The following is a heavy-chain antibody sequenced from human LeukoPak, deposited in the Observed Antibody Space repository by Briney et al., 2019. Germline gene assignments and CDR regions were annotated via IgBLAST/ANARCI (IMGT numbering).Heavy chain of an antibody. CDR2: ISYDGSNK. D-gene: IGHD1-26*01. J-gene: IGHJ4*02. CDR3: ARALVGATSY. CDR1: GFTFSSYA. Sequence: GGSLRLSCAASGFTFSSYAMHWVRQAPGKGQEWVAVISYDGSNKYYADSVKGRFTISRDNSKNTLYLQMNSLRAEDTAVYYCARALVGATSYWGQGTLVTVSS. V-gene: IGHV3-30*04.